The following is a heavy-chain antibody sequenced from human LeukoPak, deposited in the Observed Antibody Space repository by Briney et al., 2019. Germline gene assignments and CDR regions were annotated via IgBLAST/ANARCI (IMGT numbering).Heavy chain of an antibody. CDR1: GFTFSSYA. D-gene: IGHD2-21*01. CDR2: INGEGGSA. V-gene: IGHV3-23*01. J-gene: IGHJ4*02. CDR3: AKRYCGTMKVNVYY. Sequence: PGGSLRLSRAASGFTFSSYAISWVPQAPGKGLEWVSSINGEGGSAYSAHTVKGRLTISTDNSTNTLYLQMNSLRAENAATYDCAKRYCGTMKVNVYYWGEGSLVTVSS.